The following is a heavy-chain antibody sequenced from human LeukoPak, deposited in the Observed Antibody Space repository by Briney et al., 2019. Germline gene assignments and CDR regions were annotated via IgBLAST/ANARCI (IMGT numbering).Heavy chain of an antibody. Sequence: SETLSLTCTVSGGSISSYYWSWIRQPPGKGLEYIGYIYYSGSTNYNPSLKSRVTISVDTSKNQFSLKLSSVTAADTAVYYCARGREYSSSCFDYWGQGTLVTVSS. CDR2: IYYSGST. CDR1: GGSISSYY. D-gene: IGHD6-6*01. CDR3: ARGREYSSSCFDY. J-gene: IGHJ4*02. V-gene: IGHV4-59*01.